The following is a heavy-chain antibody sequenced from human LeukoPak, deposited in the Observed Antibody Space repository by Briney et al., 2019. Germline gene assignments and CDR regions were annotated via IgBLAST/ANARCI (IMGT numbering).Heavy chain of an antibody. CDR3: ARDLSTCSSTSCDSSGAFDV. CDR1: GVTFSSYG. D-gene: IGHD2-2*02. CDR2: IWYGGSNK. Sequence: GGSLRLSCAASGVTFSSYGMSWVRQAPGKGLEWVAVIWYGGSNKYYADSVKGRFTISRDNSKNTLYLQMNSLRAEDTALYYCARDLSTCSSTSCDSSGAFDVWGRGTTVTVSS. V-gene: IGHV3-33*01. J-gene: IGHJ3*01.